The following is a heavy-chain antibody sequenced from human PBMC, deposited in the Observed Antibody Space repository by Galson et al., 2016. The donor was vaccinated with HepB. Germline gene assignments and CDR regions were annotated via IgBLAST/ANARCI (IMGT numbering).Heavy chain of an antibody. CDR3: ARVRNYHDSSGYKHYFDY. CDR1: GGSISSYY. V-gene: IGHV4-59*01. J-gene: IGHJ4*02. Sequence: SETLSLTCTVSGGSISSYYWSWIRQPPGKGLEWIGYIYYSGSTNYNPSLKSRVTISVDTSKNQFSLKLSSVTAADTAVYYCARVRNYHDSSGYKHYFDYWGQGTLVTVSS. CDR2: IYYSGST. D-gene: IGHD3-22*01.